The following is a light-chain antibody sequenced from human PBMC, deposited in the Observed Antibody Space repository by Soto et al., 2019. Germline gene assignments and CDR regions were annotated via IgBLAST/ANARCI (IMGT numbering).Light chain of an antibody. V-gene: IGKV3-15*01. CDR1: QRISTN. Sequence: EIVLTQSPGTLSVSPGEGATLSCRASQRISTNLAWYQHIPGQAPWLLIVSSSRRPTDVPARFSRSVSGTDFTLTISSLQSEDSAFYDCQQYNNLPPTFGQGTKVELK. CDR3: QQYNNLPPT. CDR2: SSS. J-gene: IGKJ1*01.